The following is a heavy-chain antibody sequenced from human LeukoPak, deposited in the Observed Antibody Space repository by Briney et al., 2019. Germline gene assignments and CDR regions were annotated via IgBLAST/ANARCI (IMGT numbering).Heavy chain of an antibody. CDR1: GFTFSSYG. CDR3: AKSLLRFLEWLLPYY. CDR2: IRYDGSNK. J-gene: IGHJ4*02. V-gene: IGHV3-30*02. D-gene: IGHD3-3*01. Sequence: GGSLRLSCAASGFTFSSYGMHWVRQAPGKGLEWVAFIRYDGSNKYYADSVKGRFTISRDNSKNTLYLQMNSLRAEDTAVYYCAKSLLRFLEWLLPYYWGQGTLVTVSS.